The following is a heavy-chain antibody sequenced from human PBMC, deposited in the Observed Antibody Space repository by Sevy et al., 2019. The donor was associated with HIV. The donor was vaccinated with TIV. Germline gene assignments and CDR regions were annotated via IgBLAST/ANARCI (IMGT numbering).Heavy chain of an antibody. J-gene: IGHJ5*02. CDR1: GFTFSEYG. Sequence: GGSLRLSCAASGFTFSEYGMHWVRQAPGKGLEWVAVISHDGRNYKYNADFVKGRFTICRDNSRNTLYLQMNSLRAEETGIYYCARDRGEILRSAFKSWGQGTLVTVSS. D-gene: IGHD3-10*01. CDR2: ISHDGRNYK. V-gene: IGHV3-30*04. CDR3: ARDRGEILRSAFKS.